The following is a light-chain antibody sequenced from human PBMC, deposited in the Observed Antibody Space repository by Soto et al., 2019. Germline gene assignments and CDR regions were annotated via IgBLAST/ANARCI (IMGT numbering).Light chain of an antibody. CDR1: QSISSY. CDR3: QQTNTVPRT. CDR2: AAS. Sequence: DIQLTQSPPSLSASVGDRLTITCRASQSISSYLNWYQQKPGKAPNLLIYAASSLQSGVPIRFSGSGSGTNFSRSISSLQPEDFATYYCQQTNTVPRTFGQGTTLEIK. J-gene: IGKJ2*01. V-gene: IGKV1-39*01.